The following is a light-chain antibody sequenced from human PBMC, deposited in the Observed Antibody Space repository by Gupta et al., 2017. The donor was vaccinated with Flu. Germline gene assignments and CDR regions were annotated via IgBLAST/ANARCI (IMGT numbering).Light chain of an antibody. CDR1: QTISNNY. J-gene: IGKJ2*01. CDR3: QQYGTSALYT. Sequence: EIVFPQSPGTLSLSPGERAPLSCRASQTISNNYLAGDQQKPGQAPRLLLYGASSMATGIPDRLSGSGYATDFTRTITRREPEEVAVYYCQQYGTSALYTFGQATKLDI. V-gene: IGKV3-20*01. CDR2: GAS.